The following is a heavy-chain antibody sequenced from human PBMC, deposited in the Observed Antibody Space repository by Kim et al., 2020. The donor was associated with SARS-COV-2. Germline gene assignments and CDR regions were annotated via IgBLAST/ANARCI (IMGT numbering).Heavy chain of an antibody. CDR1: GYTFTNYG. D-gene: IGHD2-2*01. Sequence: ASVKVSCKASGYTFTNYGVSWVRQAPGQGLEWMGWISLYNDETKYAQRFQGRVTLTADTSTSTAYMELRSLRSDDTAVYYRARDASKYCSRTSCYSGYYYYGMDVWGQGTTVTVSS. CDR3: ARDASKYCSRTSCYSGYYYYGMDV. CDR2: ISLYNDET. J-gene: IGHJ6*02. V-gene: IGHV1-18*01.